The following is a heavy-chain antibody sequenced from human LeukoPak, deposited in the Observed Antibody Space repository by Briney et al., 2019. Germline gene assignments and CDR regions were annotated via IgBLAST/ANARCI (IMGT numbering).Heavy chain of an antibody. V-gene: IGHV3-23*01. CDR3: AKLGYCSSISRPNFDY. D-gene: IGHD2-2*01. Sequence: GGSLRLSCAASGFTFSSYAMSWVRQAPGKGLEWVSAISGSGGSTYYADSVKGRFTFSRDNSKNTLYLQMNSLRAEDTAVYYCAKLGYCSSISRPNFDYWGQGTLVTVSS. J-gene: IGHJ4*02. CDR1: GFTFSSYA. CDR2: ISGSGGST.